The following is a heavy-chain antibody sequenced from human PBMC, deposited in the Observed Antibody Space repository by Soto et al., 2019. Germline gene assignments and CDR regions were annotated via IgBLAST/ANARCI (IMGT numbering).Heavy chain of an antibody. CDR3: ARERVYYGSVSYYKAPYYYYGMDV. Sequence: QVQLVESGGGVVQPGRSLRLSCAASGFTFSSYAMHWVRQAPGKGLEWVAVISYDGSNKYYADSVKGRFTISRDNSKNTLYLQMNSLRAEYTAVYYCARERVYYGSVSYYKAPYYYYGMDVWGQGTTVTVSS. CDR2: ISYDGSNK. V-gene: IGHV3-30-3*01. CDR1: GFTFSSYA. J-gene: IGHJ6*02. D-gene: IGHD3-10*01.